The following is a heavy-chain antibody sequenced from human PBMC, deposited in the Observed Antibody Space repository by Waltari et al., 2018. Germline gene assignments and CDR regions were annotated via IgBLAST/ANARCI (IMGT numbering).Heavy chain of an antibody. J-gene: IGHJ4*02. CDR1: GYSISSGYY. V-gene: IGHV4-38-2*01. Sequence: QVQLQESGPGLVKPSDTLSLTCPVSGYSISSGYYWAWIRQPPGTGLEWMGCIYNSVSTYYNPSLKSRVTISVDTSKNQFSLKLSSVTAADTAVYYCARRRSSSSGFDYWGQGTLVTVSS. CDR3: ARRRSSSSGFDY. CDR2: IYNSVST. D-gene: IGHD6-6*01.